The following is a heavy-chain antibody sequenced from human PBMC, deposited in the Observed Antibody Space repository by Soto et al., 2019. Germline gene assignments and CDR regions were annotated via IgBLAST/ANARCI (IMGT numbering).Heavy chain of an antibody. CDR1: GDSIISYD. Sequence: PSETLSLTGTVSGDSIISYDWRCIRQPPGKGLEWIGYIYDSGSTNYNPSLKSRVSISVDTSKNQFSLKLRSVTAADTAVYYCARSPGLSAFDFSGQGTMVPVSS. J-gene: IGHJ3*01. CDR3: ARSPGLSAFDF. V-gene: IGHV4-59*01. CDR2: IYDSGST. D-gene: IGHD3-16*01.